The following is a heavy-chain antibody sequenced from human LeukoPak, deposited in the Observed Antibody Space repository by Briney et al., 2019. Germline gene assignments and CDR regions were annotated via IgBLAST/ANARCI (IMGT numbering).Heavy chain of an antibody. V-gene: IGHV3-74*01. CDR3: TRVGRPIYDY. CDR2: INSDGSST. J-gene: IGHJ4*02. CDR1: GFTFSNYW. D-gene: IGHD3-10*01. Sequence: GGSLRLSCAVSGFTFSNYWMHWVRQAPGKGLVWVSRINSDGSSTNYADSVKGRFPISRDNTKNTLYLQMNSLSAEDTAVYFCTRVGRPIYDYWGQGTLVTVSS.